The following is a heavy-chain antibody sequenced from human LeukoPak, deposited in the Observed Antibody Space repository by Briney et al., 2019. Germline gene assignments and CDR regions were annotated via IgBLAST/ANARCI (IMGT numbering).Heavy chain of an antibody. D-gene: IGHD6-6*01. J-gene: IGHJ5*02. Sequence: GASVKVSCKASGYTFTSYYMHWVRQAPGQGLEWMGWINPNSGGTNYAQKFQGRVTMTRDTSISTAYMELSRLRSDDTAVYYCARDWYSSSSDWFDPWGQGTLVTVSS. V-gene: IGHV1-2*02. CDR2: INPNSGGT. CDR1: GYTFTSYY. CDR3: ARDWYSSSSDWFDP.